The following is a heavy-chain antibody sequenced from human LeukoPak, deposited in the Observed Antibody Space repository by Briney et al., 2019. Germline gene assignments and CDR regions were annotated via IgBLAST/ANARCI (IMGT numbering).Heavy chain of an antibody. CDR2: IYYSGST. V-gene: IGHV4-59*01. Sequence: SETLSLTCTVSGGSISSYYWSWIRQPPGKGPEWIGYIYYSGSTNYNPSLKSRVTISVDTSKNQFSLKLSSVTAADTAVYYCARVRGCSGGSCRYDSSGYYGFWLDYWGQGTLVTVSS. J-gene: IGHJ4*02. D-gene: IGHD3-22*01. CDR3: ARVRGCSGGSCRYDSSGYYGFWLDY. CDR1: GGSISSYY.